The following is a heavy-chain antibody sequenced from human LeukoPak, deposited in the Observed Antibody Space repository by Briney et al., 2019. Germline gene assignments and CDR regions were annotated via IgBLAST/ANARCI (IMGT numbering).Heavy chain of an antibody. CDR2: IYSGGST. CDR3: ARSGYGSGIMDV. V-gene: IGHV3-53*01. CDR1: GFTVSSNY. J-gene: IGHJ6*03. Sequence: PGGSLRLSCAASGFTVSSNYMSWVRQAPGKGLERVSVIYSGGSTYYADSVKGRFTISRDNSKNPLYLQMNSLGAEDTAVYYCARSGYGSGIMDVWGKGTTVTVAS. D-gene: IGHD3-10*01.